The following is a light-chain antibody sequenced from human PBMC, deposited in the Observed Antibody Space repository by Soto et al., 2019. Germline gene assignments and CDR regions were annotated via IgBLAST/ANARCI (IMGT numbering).Light chain of an antibody. CDR2: DVS. Sequence: QSALTQPASVSVSPGQSITISGTGTSSDVGGYNYVSWYQQHPGKAPKLMIYDVSNRPSGVSNRFSGSKSGNTASLTISGLQAEDEAAYDCSSYTSSYTLVFGGGTKLTVL. V-gene: IGLV2-14*01. CDR1: SSDVGGYNY. J-gene: IGLJ2*01. CDR3: SSYTSSYTLV.